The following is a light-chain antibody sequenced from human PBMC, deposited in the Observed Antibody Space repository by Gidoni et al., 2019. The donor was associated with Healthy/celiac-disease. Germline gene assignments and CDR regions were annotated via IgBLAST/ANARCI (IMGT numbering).Light chain of an antibody. CDR2: AAS. J-gene: IGKJ3*01. CDR1: QSISSY. V-gene: IGKV1-39*01. Sequence: DIQMTQSPSSLSASVGDRVTITCRASQSISSYLNWYKPKPGKAPTLLIYAASSLQSGVQSRFSGSGSGTDFPLTISSLQPEDFATYYCQQSYSTPPFTFGPGTKVDIK. CDR3: QQSYSTPPFT.